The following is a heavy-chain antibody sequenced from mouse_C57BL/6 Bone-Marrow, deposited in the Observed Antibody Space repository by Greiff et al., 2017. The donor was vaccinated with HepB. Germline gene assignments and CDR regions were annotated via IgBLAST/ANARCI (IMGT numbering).Heavy chain of an antibody. V-gene: IGHV2-9-1*01. D-gene: IGHD4-1*01. J-gene: IGHJ2*01. Sequence: VKLMESGPGLVAPSPCLSITCTVSGFSFTSYAISWVRQPPGKGLEWLGVIWTGGGTNYNSALNSRLSISKDNSKSQVFLKMSSLQTDDTARYYCARNKVGRYFDYWGQGTTLTVSS. CDR1: GFSFTSYA. CDR3: ARNKVGRYFDY. CDR2: IWTGGGT.